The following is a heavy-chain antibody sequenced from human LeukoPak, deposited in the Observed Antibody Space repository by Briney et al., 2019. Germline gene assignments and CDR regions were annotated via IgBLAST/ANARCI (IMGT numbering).Heavy chain of an antibody. CDR3: ARDLSSRNYYSSSGSYGRLHRFDP. CDR1: GFIFSTYA. Sequence: GGSLRLSCEASGFIFSTYAMSWVRQAPGKGLEWVSAIGGSTGGAYYADSVKGRFTISRDNAKNSLYLQMNSLRAEDTAVYYCARDLSSRNYYSSSGSYGRLHRFDPWGQGTLVTVSS. D-gene: IGHD3-22*01. J-gene: IGHJ5*02. V-gene: IGHV3-23*01. CDR2: IGGSTGGA.